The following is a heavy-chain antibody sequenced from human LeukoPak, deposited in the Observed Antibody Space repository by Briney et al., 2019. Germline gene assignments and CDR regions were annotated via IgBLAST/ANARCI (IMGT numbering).Heavy chain of an antibody. V-gene: IGHV1-46*01. J-gene: IGHJ4*02. D-gene: IGHD5-18*01. CDR2: INPSNSYT. CDR3: ARAYTYGLGY. Sequence: GSSVNVSCKASGYTFTNYYMHWVRPAPGQGLEWMGTINPSNSYTNYAQNFQGRVTMTRDTSTSTVYMELSSLRSEDTAVYYCARAYTYGLGYWGQGIPVTVSS. CDR1: GYTFTNYY.